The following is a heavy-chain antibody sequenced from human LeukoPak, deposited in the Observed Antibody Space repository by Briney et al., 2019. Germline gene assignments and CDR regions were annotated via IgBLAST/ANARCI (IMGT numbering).Heavy chain of an antibody. Sequence: SVKVSCKASGGTFSSYAISWVRQAPGQGLEWMGGIIPIFGTANYAQKFQGRVTITADKSTSTAYMELSSLRSEDTAVYYCARGQALYDYVWGSYRYSAFDIWGQGTMVTVSS. D-gene: IGHD3-16*02. CDR3: ARGQALYDYVWGSYRYSAFDI. CDR2: IIPIFGTA. V-gene: IGHV1-69*06. CDR1: GGTFSSYA. J-gene: IGHJ3*02.